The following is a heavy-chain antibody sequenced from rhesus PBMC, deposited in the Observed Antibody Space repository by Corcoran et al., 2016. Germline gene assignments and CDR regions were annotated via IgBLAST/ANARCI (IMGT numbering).Heavy chain of an antibody. CDR3: ARGSTVDS. CDR2: VSGSGRIT. J-gene: IGHJ4*01. Sequence: QVQLQESGPGLVKPSETLSLTCAVSGGSVNGYNWWSWIRQAPGKGLEWIGYVSGSGRITAYNPSLKSRVISSTDTSKNQFSLKLRSVTAADTAVYYCARGSTVDSWGQGVLVTVSS. CDR1: GGSVNGYNW. V-gene: IGHV4-65*01.